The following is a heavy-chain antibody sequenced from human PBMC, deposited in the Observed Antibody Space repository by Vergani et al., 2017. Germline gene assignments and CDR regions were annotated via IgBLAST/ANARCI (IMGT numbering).Heavy chain of an antibody. J-gene: IGHJ4*02. CDR3: AKDSRAYCGGDCQHYFDY. CDR2: ISGSGGST. D-gene: IGHD2-21*01. Sequence: EVQLLESGGGLVQPGGSLRLSCAASGFTFSSYAMSWVRQAPGKGLGWVSAISGSGGSTYYADSVKGRFTISRDNSKNTLYLQMNSLRAEDTAVYYCAKDSRAYCGGDCQHYFDYWGQGTLVTVSS. V-gene: IGHV3-23*01. CDR1: GFTFSSYA.